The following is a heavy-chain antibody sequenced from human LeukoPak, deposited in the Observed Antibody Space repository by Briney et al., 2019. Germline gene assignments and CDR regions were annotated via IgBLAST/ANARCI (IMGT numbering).Heavy chain of an antibody. J-gene: IGHJ4*02. D-gene: IGHD3-22*01. Sequence: EASVKVSCKASGGTLSSYAISWVRQAPGQGLEWMGGIIPIFGTANYAQKFQGRVTITADESTSTAYMELSSLRSEDTAVYYCARGGYYYDSSDWGQGTLVTVSS. CDR2: IIPIFGTA. CDR1: GGTLSSYA. CDR3: ARGGYYYDSSD. V-gene: IGHV1-69*13.